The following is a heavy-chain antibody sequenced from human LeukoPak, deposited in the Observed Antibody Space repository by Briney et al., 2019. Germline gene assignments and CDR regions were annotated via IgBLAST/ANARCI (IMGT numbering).Heavy chain of an antibody. CDR3: ARGLCGGDCNFDY. Sequence: GGALRLSCPACGFTFISYWMHGLRQAPAKGLVGVSRIDSDGRTTTYAESVKGRFTISRDTSTNTLYLQMNSLRAEDTAVYYCARGLCGGDCNFDYWGQGTLVTVSS. CDR2: IDSDGRTT. V-gene: IGHV3-74*01. CDR1: GFTFISYW. J-gene: IGHJ4*02. D-gene: IGHD2-21*02.